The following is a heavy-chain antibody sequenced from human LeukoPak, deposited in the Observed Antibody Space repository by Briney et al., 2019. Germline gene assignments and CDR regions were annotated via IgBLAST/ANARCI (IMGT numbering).Heavy chain of an antibody. CDR3: ARDSIYRYYMDV. J-gene: IGHJ6*03. CDR1: GGSISSGSYY. Sequence: PSETLSLTCTVSGGSISSGSYYWSWIRQPAGKGLEWIGRIYTSGSTNYNPSLKSRVTISVDTSKNQFSLKLSSVTAADTAVYYCARDSIYRYYMDVWGKGTTVTVSS. D-gene: IGHD2/OR15-2a*01. CDR2: IYTSGST. V-gene: IGHV4-61*02.